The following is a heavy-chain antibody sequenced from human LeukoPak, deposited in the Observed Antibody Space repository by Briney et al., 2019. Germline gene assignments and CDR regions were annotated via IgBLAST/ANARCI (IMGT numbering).Heavy chain of an antibody. CDR3: ASGRGANSPLYYFDY. J-gene: IGHJ4*02. D-gene: IGHD1-26*01. V-gene: IGHV1-2*02. Sequence: GASVKVSCKASGYTFTSYGISWVRQAPGQGLEWMGWINPNSGGTNYAQKFQGRVTMTRDTSISTAYMELSRLRSDDTAVYYCASGRGANSPLYYFDYWGQGTLVTVSS. CDR2: INPNSGGT. CDR1: GYTFTSYG.